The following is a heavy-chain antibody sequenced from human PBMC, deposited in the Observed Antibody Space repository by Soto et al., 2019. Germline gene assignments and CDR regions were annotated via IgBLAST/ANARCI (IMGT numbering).Heavy chain of an antibody. CDR3: AKPLGGYNYYGMDV. J-gene: IGHJ6*02. V-gene: IGHV3-23*01. CDR1: GFTFSGYP. Sequence: EVQLLESGGGLVQPGGSLRLSCAASGFTFSGYPMNWVRQAPGKGLVLVSTISGSGSSTYYADSVKGRFTISRDSSKSTLFLQMNSLRADDTAVYYCAKPLGGYNYYGMDVWGHGTTVTVSS. CDR2: ISGSGSST.